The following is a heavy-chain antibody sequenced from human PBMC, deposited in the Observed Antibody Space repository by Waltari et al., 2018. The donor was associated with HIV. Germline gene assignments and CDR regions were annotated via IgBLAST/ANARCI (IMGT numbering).Heavy chain of an antibody. CDR1: GFIFTTYD. V-gene: IGHV3-13*01. CDR2: VGTAGET. CDR3: ARDTLGTLDY. Sequence: EVQLVESGGGLVQPGGSLRLYCAASGFIFTTYDMHWVRQRTGKGLEWVSAVGTAGETYYSDSVKGRLTISREDAKNSLFLQMNSLRAEDTALYYCARDTLGTLDYWGQGILITVSS. J-gene: IGHJ4*02.